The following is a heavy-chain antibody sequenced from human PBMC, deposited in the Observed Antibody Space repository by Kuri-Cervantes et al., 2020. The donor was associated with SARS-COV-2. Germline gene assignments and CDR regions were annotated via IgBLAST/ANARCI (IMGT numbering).Heavy chain of an antibody. Sequence: SVKVSCKASGGTFSSYAISWVRQAPGQGLEWMGGIIPIFGTANYAQKFQGRVTITADESTSTAYMELSSLRSEDTAVYYCARSLRITIFGVVIVNEYFQHWGHGTRVTVSS. CDR1: GGTFSSYA. V-gene: IGHV1-69*13. D-gene: IGHD3-3*01. J-gene: IGHJ1*01. CDR3: ARSLRITIFGVVIVNEYFQH. CDR2: IIPIFGTA.